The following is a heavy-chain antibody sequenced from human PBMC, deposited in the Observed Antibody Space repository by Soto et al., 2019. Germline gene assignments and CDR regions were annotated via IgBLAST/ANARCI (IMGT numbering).Heavy chain of an antibody. V-gene: IGHV3-33*01. CDR3: ARDSDYDFWSGYYLYAFDI. D-gene: IGHD3-3*01. CDR1: GFTFSSYG. Sequence: GSLRLSCAASGFTFSSYGMHWVRQAPGKGLEWAAVIWYDGSNKYYADSVKGRFTISRDNSKNTLYLQMNSLRAEDTAVYYCARDSDYDFWSGYYLYAFDIWGQGTMVTVSS. J-gene: IGHJ3*02. CDR2: IWYDGSNK.